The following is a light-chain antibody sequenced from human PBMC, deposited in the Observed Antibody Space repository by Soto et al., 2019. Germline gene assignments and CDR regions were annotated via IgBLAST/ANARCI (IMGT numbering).Light chain of an antibody. Sequence: EIVMTQSPVTLSVSPGERATLSCRASQSVSSNLAWYQQQPGQAPRLLIYGASTRATGIPARVSGSGSVTEFALTINSLQSEDFAVYYCHQYNNWLSRTFGQRTKVDIK. CDR2: GAS. J-gene: IGKJ1*01. V-gene: IGKV3-15*01. CDR3: HQYNNWLSRT. CDR1: QSVSSN.